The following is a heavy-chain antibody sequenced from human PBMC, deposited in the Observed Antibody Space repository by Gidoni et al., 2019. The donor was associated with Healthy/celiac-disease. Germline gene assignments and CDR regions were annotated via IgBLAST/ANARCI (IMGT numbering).Heavy chain of an antibody. CDR3: ARAPYGKNFDY. CDR1: GYTFTGYY. V-gene: IGHV1-2*06. J-gene: IGHJ4*02. CDR2: INPNSGGT. Sequence: QVQLVQSGAEVQKPGASVKASCTASGYTFTGYYMHWARQAPGQGLEWMGRINPNSGGTNYAQKFQGRVTMTRDTSISTAYMELSRLRSDDTAVYYCARAPYGKNFDYWGQGTLVTVSS. D-gene: IGHD4-17*01.